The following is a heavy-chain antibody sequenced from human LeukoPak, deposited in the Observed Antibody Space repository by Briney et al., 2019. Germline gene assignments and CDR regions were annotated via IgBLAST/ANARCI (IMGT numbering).Heavy chain of an antibody. V-gene: IGHV1-69*04. J-gene: IGHJ4*02. CDR1: GGTFSSYA. Sequence: SSVKVSCKASGGTFSSYAISWVRQAPGQGLEWMGRIIPILGIANYAQKFQGRVTITADKSTSTAYMELSSLRSEDTAVYYCARGRGFVVATLDYWGQGTLVTVSS. D-gene: IGHD5-12*01. CDR3: ARGRGFVVATLDY. CDR2: IIPILGIA.